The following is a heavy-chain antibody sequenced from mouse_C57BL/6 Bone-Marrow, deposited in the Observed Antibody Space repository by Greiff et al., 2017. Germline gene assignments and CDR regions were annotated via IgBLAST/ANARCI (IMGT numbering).Heavy chain of an antibody. V-gene: IGHV1-81*01. Sequence: QVHVKQSGAELARPGASVKLSCKASGYTFTSYGISWVKQRTGQGLEWIGEIYPRSGNTYYNEKFKGKATLTADKSSSTAYMELRSLTSEDSAVYFCARSGDGYYYAMDYWGQGTSVTVSS. CDR1: GYTFTSYG. CDR3: ARSGDGYYYAMDY. J-gene: IGHJ4*01. CDR2: IYPRSGNT. D-gene: IGHD2-3*01.